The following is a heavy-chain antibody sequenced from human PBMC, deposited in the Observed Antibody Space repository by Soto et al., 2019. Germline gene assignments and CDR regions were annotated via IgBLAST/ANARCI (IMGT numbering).Heavy chain of an antibody. CDR2: ISYDGSNK. V-gene: IGHV3-30-3*01. CDR1: GFTFSSYA. CDR3: ARVTGTTSMDV. D-gene: IGHD1-7*01. Sequence: GGSLRLSCAASGFTFSSYAMHWVRQAPGKGLEWVAVISYDGSNKYYADSVKGRFTISRDNSKNTLYLQMNSLRAEDTAVYYCARVTGTTSMDVWGQGTTVTVSS. J-gene: IGHJ6*02.